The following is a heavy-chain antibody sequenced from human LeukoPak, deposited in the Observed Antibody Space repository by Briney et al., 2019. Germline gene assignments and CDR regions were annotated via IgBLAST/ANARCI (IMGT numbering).Heavy chain of an antibody. CDR2: TSYDGSRK. CDR3: AKDRGSGSSGGEYYFDY. J-gene: IGHJ4*02. Sequence: PGRSLRLSCAASGFTFSTYGMLWVRQAPGKGLEWVAVTSYDGSRKYYADSVKGRFTISRDNSKNTLYLQMNSLRAEDTAVYYCAKDRGSGSSGGEYYFDYWGQGTLVTVSS. V-gene: IGHV3-30*18. CDR1: GFTFSTYG. D-gene: IGHD6-6*01.